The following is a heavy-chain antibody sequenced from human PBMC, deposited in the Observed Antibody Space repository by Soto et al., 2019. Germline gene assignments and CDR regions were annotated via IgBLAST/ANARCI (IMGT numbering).Heavy chain of an antibody. D-gene: IGHD2-2*01. J-gene: IGHJ5*02. V-gene: IGHV4-4*01. CDR1: SGSIDNVYW. Sequence: ETLSLTCAVSSGSIDNVYWWSWVRQSPGKGLEWIGETSHDGVTNYNPSLEGRVTISIDKSKNSLYLQMNSLRAGDTAVYSSPLCPDIVLVPAALPRASYNWFDPWGQGTLVTVSS. CDR2: TSHDGVT. CDR3: PLCPDIVLVPAALPRASYNWFDP.